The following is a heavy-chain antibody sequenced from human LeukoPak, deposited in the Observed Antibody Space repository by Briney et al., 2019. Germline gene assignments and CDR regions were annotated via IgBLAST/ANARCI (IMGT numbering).Heavy chain of an antibody. V-gene: IGHV3-30*18. J-gene: IGHJ4*02. CDR1: GFTFSGYG. CDR3: AKVPSKMTTRTFDS. Sequence: GGSLRLSCAASGFTFSGYGMHWVRQAPGKGLEWVSVISYDGSTKYYADSAQGRFTISRDNSKNILYLQMNSLRAEDTAVYYCAKVPSKMTTRTFDSWGRGTLVTVSS. D-gene: IGHD5-24*01. CDR2: ISYDGSTK.